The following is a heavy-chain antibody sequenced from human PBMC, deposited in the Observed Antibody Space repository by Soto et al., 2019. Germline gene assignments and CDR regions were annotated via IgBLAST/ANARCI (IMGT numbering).Heavy chain of an antibody. CDR1: GDSVSSNSAG. D-gene: IGHD3-10*01. CDR2: TYYKSKWNN. Sequence: SQTLSLTCVISGDSVSSNSAGWNWIRQSPSRGLEWLGRTYYKSKWNNDYALSVKSRITINTDTSKNQFSLHLYSVTPEDTAVYSSTGITWFRGMDVWGQGTPVTVSS. V-gene: IGHV6-1*01. J-gene: IGHJ6*02. CDR3: TGITWFRGMDV.